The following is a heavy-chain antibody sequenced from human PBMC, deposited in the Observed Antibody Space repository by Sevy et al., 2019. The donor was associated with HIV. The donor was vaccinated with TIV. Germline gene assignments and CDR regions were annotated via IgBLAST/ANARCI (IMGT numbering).Heavy chain of an antibody. D-gene: IGHD2-15*01. Sequence: SESLSLTCAVYGGSFSGYYWSWIRQPPGKGLEWIGEINHSGSTNYNPSFKGRVTISVDTSKNQFSLKLRSVTAADTAVYYCASLYCSGGSCYDFWGQGTLVTVSS. CDR2: INHSGST. J-gene: IGHJ4*02. CDR1: GGSFSGYY. CDR3: ASLYCSGGSCYDF. V-gene: IGHV4-34*01.